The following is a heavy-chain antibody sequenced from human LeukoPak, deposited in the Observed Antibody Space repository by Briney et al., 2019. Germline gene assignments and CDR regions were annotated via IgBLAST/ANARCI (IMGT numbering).Heavy chain of an antibody. CDR3: AKDHFYGSGSYYLDY. CDR1: GFTFSSYA. Sequence: GGSLRLSCAASGFTFSSYAMSWVRQAPGKGLEWVSAISGSGGSTYYADSVKGRFTTSRDNSKNTLYLQMNSLRAEDTVVYYCAKDHFYGSGSYYLDYWGQGTLVTVSS. D-gene: IGHD3-10*01. J-gene: IGHJ4*02. CDR2: ISGSGGST. V-gene: IGHV3-23*01.